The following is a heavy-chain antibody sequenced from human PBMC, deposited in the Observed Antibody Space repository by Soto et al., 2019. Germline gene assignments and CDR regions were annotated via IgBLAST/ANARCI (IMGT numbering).Heavy chain of an antibody. V-gene: IGHV3-33*01. CDR1: GFTFSSYG. D-gene: IGHD6-19*01. Sequence: GGSLRLSCAASGFTFSSYGMHWVRQAPGKGLEWVAVIWYDGSNKYYADSVKGRFTISRDNFKNTLYLQMNSLRAEDTAVYYCARVWQWLVENRMDVWGQGTTVTVSS. CDR3: ARVWQWLVENRMDV. J-gene: IGHJ6*02. CDR2: IWYDGSNK.